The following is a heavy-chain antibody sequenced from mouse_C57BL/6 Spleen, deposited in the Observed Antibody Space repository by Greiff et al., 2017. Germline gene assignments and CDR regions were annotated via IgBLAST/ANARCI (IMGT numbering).Heavy chain of an antibody. J-gene: IGHJ1*03. CDR1: GYTFTDYY. Sequence: EVQLQQSGPELVKPGASVKISCKASGYTFTDYYMNWVKQSHGKSLEWIGDINPKNGGTSYNQKFKGKATLTVDKSSSTAYMELRSLTSVDSAVYYCARSPYYGSSYYCDFDVWGTGTTVTVSS. V-gene: IGHV1-26*01. D-gene: IGHD1-1*01. CDR3: ARSPYYGSSYYCDFDV. CDR2: INPKNGGT.